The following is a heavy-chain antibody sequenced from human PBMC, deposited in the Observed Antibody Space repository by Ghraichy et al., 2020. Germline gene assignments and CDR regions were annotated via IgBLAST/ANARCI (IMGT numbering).Heavy chain of an antibody. D-gene: IGHD6-13*01. J-gene: IGHJ4*02. CDR3: ARDNSTWSFDF. CDR1: GFTFSDYY. V-gene: IGHV3-11*01. Sequence: GGSLRLSCAASGFTFSDYYMSWIRQAPGKGLEWISYISSRGNIIHYADSVKGRFTISRDNAKNSLYLQINSLRAEDTVVYYCARDNSTWSFDFWGQGTLVTVSS. CDR2: ISSRGNII.